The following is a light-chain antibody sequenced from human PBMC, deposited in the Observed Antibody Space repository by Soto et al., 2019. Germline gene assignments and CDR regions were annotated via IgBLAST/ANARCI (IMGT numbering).Light chain of an antibody. CDR2: EVS. V-gene: IGLV2-18*02. J-gene: IGLJ1*01. CDR3: SSFTISDTYV. CDR1: SSDVGSYNR. Sequence: QSALAQPPSVSGSPGQSVAISCTGTSSDVGSYNRVSWYQQPPGTAPKLMIYEVSNRPSGVPDRFSGSKSGNTASLTISGLQAEDEADYYCSSFTISDTYVFGTGTKLTVL.